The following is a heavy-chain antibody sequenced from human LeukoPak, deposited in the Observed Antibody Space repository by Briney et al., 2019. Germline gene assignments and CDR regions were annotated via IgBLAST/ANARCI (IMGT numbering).Heavy chain of an antibody. Sequence: ESGPTLVKPTQTLTLTCTFSGFSLSTSGVGVGWIRQPPGKALEWLALIYWDDDKRYSPSLKSRLTITKDTSKNQVVLTMTNMDPVDTATYYCAHSRRVLRYLDWLMRGFDYWGQGTLVTVSS. V-gene: IGHV2-5*02. CDR1: GFSLSTSGVG. D-gene: IGHD3-9*01. CDR2: IYWDDDK. CDR3: AHSRRVLRYLDWLMRGFDY. J-gene: IGHJ4*02.